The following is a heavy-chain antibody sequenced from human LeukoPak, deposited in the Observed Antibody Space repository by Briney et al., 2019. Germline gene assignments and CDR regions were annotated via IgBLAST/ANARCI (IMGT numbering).Heavy chain of an antibody. Sequence: RGSPRLSCAASGFTFSSYSMNWVRQAPGKGLEWVSSISSTGNLAFYADSVKGRFTISRDNGKNSLYLQMNSLRVEDTAVYYCAREMAAFQDLDYWGQGTLVSVSS. CDR2: ISSTGNLA. V-gene: IGHV3-21*01. J-gene: IGHJ4*02. CDR1: GFTFSSYS. CDR3: AREMAAFQDLDY. D-gene: IGHD5-24*01.